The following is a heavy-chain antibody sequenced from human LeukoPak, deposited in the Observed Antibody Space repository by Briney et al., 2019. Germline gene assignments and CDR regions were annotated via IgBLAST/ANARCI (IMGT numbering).Heavy chain of an antibody. CDR1: GYTFTSYY. D-gene: IGHD6-19*01. V-gene: IGHV1-46*01. J-gene: IGHJ4*02. CDR3: ARVSKQWLVYFDY. Sequence: ASVKVSCKASGYTFTSYYMHWVRQAPGQGLEWMGIINPSGGSTSYAQKCQGRVTMTRDTSTTTVYMELSRLRSEDTAVYYCARVSKQWLVYFDYWGQGTLVTVSS. CDR2: INPSGGST.